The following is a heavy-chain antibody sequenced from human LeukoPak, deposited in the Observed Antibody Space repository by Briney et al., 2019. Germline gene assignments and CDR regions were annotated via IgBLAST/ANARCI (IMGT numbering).Heavy chain of an antibody. J-gene: IGHJ6*02. Sequence: SETLSLTCTVSGGSISSSSYYWGWIRQPPGKGLEWIGSIYYSGSTYYNPSLKSRVTISVDTSKNQFSLKLSSVTAADTAVYYCARGRDYGSGRGGMDVWGQGTTVTVSS. D-gene: IGHD3-10*01. CDR3: ARGRDYGSGRGGMDV. CDR1: GGSISSSSYY. CDR2: IYYSGST. V-gene: IGHV4-39*01.